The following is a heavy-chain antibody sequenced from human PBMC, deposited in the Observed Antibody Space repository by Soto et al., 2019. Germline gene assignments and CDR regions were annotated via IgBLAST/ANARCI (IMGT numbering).Heavy chain of an antibody. V-gene: IGHV4-59*01. CDR2: TYYSGGA. CDR3: DLTLFLSHNPVVH. J-gene: IGHJ4*02. D-gene: IGHD1-1*01. Sequence: PSETLSLTCTVSGDSISSYSWSWIRQPPGKGLEWVGYTYYSGGANYNPSLKSRVTISVDTSKNQFSLKLNSVTAADTAVYYCDLTLFLSHNPVVHWGQGSLVTVSS. CDR1: GDSISSYS.